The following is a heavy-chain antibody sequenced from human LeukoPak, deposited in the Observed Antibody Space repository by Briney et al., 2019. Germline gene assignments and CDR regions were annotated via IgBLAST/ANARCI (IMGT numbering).Heavy chain of an antibody. J-gene: IGHJ4*02. Sequence: ASVKVSCKASGYTFTGYYMHWVRHAPGQGLERMGWINPNSGGTNYAQKFQGRVTMTRDTSISTAYMELSRLRSDDTAVYYCARAGYGDYVFYFDYWGQGTLVTVSS. CDR1: GYTFTGYY. V-gene: IGHV1-2*02. CDR3: ARAGYGDYVFYFDY. CDR2: INPNSGGT. D-gene: IGHD4-17*01.